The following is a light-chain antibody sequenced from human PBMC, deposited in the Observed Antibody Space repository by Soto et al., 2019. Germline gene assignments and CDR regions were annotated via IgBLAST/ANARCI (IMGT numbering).Light chain of an antibody. V-gene: IGKV3-20*01. CDR3: QQYGTSPRT. CDR1: QSVRSSY. CDR2: GVS. Sequence: EIVLTQSPGTLSLSPGERATLSCRASQSVRSSYLAWYQQKLGQAPRLLIYGVSNRATGIPDRFSGSGSGTDFTLTISRLESEDLAVYYCQQYGTSPRTFGRGTKVEIK. J-gene: IGKJ1*01.